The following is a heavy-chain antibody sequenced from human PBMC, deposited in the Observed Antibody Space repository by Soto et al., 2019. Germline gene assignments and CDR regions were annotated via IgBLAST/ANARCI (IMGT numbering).Heavy chain of an antibody. CDR1: GFTFDDYW. CDR2: INKDGSER. Sequence: EVQLVESGGVLVQPGESLRLSCVASGFTFDDYWMNWVRQAPGKGLEWVAIINKDGSERYYVDSVKGRFTISRDNSKDSLFLQMESLRAADTALYYCAREGHHTNDVDRWGQGTRVSVSS. V-gene: IGHV3-7*01. J-gene: IGHJ5*02. CDR3: AREGHHTNDVDR.